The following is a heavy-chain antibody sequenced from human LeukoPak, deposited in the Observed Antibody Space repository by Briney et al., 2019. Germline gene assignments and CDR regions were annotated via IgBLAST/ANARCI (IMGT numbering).Heavy chain of an antibody. D-gene: IGHD5-18*01. CDR1: GFTFRAYW. Sequence: PGGSLRLSCAASGFTFRAYWMSWVRQAPVKGLEWVANINQEGSEKDYVDSVKGRFTISRDNAKNSLYLQMNTLRAEDTAVYFCARLRYTYGKNFDYWGQGALVTVSS. CDR2: INQEGSEK. V-gene: IGHV3-7*01. CDR3: ARLRYTYGKNFDY. J-gene: IGHJ4*02.